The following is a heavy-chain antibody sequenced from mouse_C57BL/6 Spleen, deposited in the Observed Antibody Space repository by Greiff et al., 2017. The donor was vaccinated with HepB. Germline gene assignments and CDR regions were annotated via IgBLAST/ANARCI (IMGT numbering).Heavy chain of an antibody. J-gene: IGHJ3*01. CDR2: IDPENGDT. D-gene: IGHD3-2*02. V-gene: IGHV14-4*01. Sequence: EVQLQQSGAELVRPGASVKLSCTASGFNIKDDYMHWVKQRPEQGLEWIGWIDPENGDTEYASKLQGKATITADTSSNTAYLQLSSLTSEDTAVYYCTTRRDSSGAWFAYWGQGTLVTVSA. CDR1: GFNIKDDY. CDR3: TTRRDSSGAWFAY.